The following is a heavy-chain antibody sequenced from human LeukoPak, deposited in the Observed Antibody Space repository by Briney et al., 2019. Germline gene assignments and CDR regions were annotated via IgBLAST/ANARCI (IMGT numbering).Heavy chain of an antibody. CDR1: GGSISSSSYY. J-gene: IGHJ4*02. CDR3: ASLDYGGTVSFDY. CDR2: IYYSGST. D-gene: IGHD4-23*01. V-gene: IGHV4-39*01. Sequence: SETLSLTCTVSGGSISSSSYYWGWIRQPPGKGLEWIGSIYYSGSTYYNPSLKSRVTISVDTSKNQFSLKLSSVTAADTAVYYCASLDYGGTVSFDYWGQGTLVTVSS.